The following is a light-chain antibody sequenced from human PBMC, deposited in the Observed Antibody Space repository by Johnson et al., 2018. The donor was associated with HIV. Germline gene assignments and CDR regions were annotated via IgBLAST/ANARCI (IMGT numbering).Light chain of an antibody. CDR1: SSNIGNNY. CDR2: DNG. Sequence: QPVLTQPPSVSAAPGQKVTISCSGSSSNIGNNYVSWYQQVPGAAPKLLIYDNGKRPSGIPDRFSASKSGTSATLGITGLQTGDEADYYCGTWDSSLSDYVFGAGTKVTVL. CDR3: GTWDSSLSDYV. J-gene: IGLJ1*01. V-gene: IGLV1-51*01.